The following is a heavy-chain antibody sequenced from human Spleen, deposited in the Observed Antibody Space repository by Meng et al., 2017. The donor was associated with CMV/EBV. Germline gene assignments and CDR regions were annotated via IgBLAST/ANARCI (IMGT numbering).Heavy chain of an antibody. D-gene: IGHD1-26*01. CDR1: GYTFTSYY. Sequence: QLVQSGAEVKKPGASGKVSCKASGYTFTSYYIHWVRQAPGQGLEWMGIINPSGGSTSYAQKFQGRVTMTRDTSTSTVYMKLSSLRSEDTAVYYCARGQWELPDDYWGQGTLVTVSS. CDR2: INPSGGST. V-gene: IGHV1-46*01. CDR3: ARGQWELPDDY. J-gene: IGHJ4*02.